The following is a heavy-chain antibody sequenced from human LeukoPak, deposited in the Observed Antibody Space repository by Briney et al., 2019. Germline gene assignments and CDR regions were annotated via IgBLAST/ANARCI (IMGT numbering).Heavy chain of an antibody. CDR2: IYYSGST. D-gene: IGHD4-17*01. CDR1: GGSISNYY. V-gene: IGHV4-59*12. Sequence: SETLSLTCTVSGGSISNYYWSWIRQPPGMGLEWIGNIYYSGSTDYNPSLKSRVTMSVDKPKNQFSLKMTSVTAADTAVYYCTRDSTVRSWYFDLWGRGTLVTVSS. CDR3: TRDSTVRSWYFDL. J-gene: IGHJ2*01.